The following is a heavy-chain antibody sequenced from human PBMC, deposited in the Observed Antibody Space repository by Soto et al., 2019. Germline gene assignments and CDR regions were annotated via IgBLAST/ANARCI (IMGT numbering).Heavy chain of an antibody. Sequence: GGSLRLSCAASGFTFSSYSMNWVRQAPGKGLEWVSYISSSSSTIYYADSVKGRFTISRDNAKNSLYLQMNSLRAEDTAVYYCARKNYRKSDAFDIWGQGTMVTVSS. V-gene: IGHV3-48*01. CDR2: ISSSSSTI. CDR1: GFTFSSYS. J-gene: IGHJ3*02. CDR3: ARKNYRKSDAFDI. D-gene: IGHD1-7*01.